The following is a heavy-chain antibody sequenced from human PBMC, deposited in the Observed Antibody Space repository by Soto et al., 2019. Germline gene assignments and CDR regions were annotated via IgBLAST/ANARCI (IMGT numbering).Heavy chain of an antibody. CDR1: NYTFINYG. V-gene: IGHV1-18*04. D-gene: IGHD2-15*01. CDR3: AREGVPLATLPDNGFDS. Sequence: QVHLVQSGAEAKKPGASVKVSCKASNYTFINYGIGWVRQAPGQGLEWMGWVSPSYGKTYYAHKFQGRVTMTTDTSTGTVYMDLRSLRSADTAVYFCAREGVPLATLPDNGFDSWGQGTLVTVSS. CDR2: VSPSYGKT. J-gene: IGHJ5*01.